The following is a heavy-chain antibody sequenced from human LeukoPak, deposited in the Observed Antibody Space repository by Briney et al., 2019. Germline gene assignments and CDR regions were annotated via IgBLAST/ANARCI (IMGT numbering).Heavy chain of an antibody. V-gene: IGHV3-53*01. J-gene: IGHJ4*02. CDR1: GFTVSSNY. Sequence: PGGSLRLSCAASGFTVSSNYMSWVRQAPGKGLEWVSVIYSGGSTYYADSVKGRFTISRDNSKNTLYVQMNSLRAEDTAVYYCAKKRGSNYGDFDYWGQGTLVTVSS. CDR2: IYSGGST. CDR3: AKKRGSNYGDFDY. D-gene: IGHD5-18*01.